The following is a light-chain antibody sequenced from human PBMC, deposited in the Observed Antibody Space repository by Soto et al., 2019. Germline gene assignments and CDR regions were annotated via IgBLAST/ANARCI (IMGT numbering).Light chain of an antibody. V-gene: IGKV3-20*01. Sequence: EIVLTQSPGTLSLSPGERATLSCRASQSVSSYLAWYQQKPGQATRLLIYGASSRATGIPDRFSGSRSGTDFTLTISRLEPEDFAVYYCQQYGSSPPTFGQGTKVEIK. CDR3: QQYGSSPPT. CDR1: QSVSSY. J-gene: IGKJ1*01. CDR2: GAS.